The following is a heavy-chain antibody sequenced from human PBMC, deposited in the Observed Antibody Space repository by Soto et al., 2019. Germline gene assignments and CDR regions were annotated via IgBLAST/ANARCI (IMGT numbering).Heavy chain of an antibody. CDR1: GGSISTYY. V-gene: IGHV4-59*01. J-gene: IGHJ5*02. CDR2: SYYSGST. D-gene: IGHD3-22*01. Sequence: KPSAPLSLTCTVSGGSISTYYWSWIRQPPGKGLEWIGYSYYSGSTKNNPSLKSRVTISVDTSKNQFSLKLSSVTAADTAVYYCARYDSSADWFDPWGQGALVTVSS. CDR3: ARYDSSADWFDP.